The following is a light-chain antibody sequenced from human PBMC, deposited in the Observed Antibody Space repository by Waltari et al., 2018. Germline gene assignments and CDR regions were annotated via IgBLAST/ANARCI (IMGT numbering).Light chain of an antibody. CDR2: EVT. Sequence: QSALTQPASVSGSPGQSTTISCPGTSRDIGKYNSVSWYQHLPGKVPKVMISEVTKRPSGVSNRFSGSKSGNTASLTISGLQADDEAEYYCCSDAGSGTYVFGTGTKLTV. CDR3: CSDAGSGTYV. V-gene: IGLV2-23*02. CDR1: SRDIGKYNS. J-gene: IGLJ1*01.